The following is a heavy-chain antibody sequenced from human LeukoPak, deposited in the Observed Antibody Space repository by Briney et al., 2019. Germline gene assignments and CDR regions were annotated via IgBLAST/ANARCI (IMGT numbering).Heavy chain of an antibody. CDR2: VRFDGSDK. V-gene: IGHV3-30*02. CDR3: AKEIFSDILTHPPDY. J-gene: IGHJ4*02. CDR1: GFTFSYYG. Sequence: GGSLRLSCAASGFTFSYYGMHWVRQAPGKGLEWVAFVRFDGSDKFYADSVKGRFTISRDTSKNTLYLQMNSLRAEDTAVYYCAKEIFSDILTHPPDYWGQGTLVTVSS. D-gene: IGHD3-9*01.